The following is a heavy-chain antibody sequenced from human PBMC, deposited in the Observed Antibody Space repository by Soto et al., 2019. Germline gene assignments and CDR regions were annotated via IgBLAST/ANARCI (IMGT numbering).Heavy chain of an antibody. CDR3: AKGPSVWGSYRRNLHFDY. D-gene: IGHD3-16*02. J-gene: IGHJ4*02. CDR1: GFTFSSYA. CDR2: ISGSGGST. Sequence: EVQLLESGGGLVQPGGSLRLSCAASGFTFSSYAMSWVRQAPGKGLEWVSAISGSGGSTYYADSVKGRFTISRDNSKNTLYLQMNSLRAEDTAVYYCAKGPSVWGSYRRNLHFDYWGQGTLVTVSS. V-gene: IGHV3-23*01.